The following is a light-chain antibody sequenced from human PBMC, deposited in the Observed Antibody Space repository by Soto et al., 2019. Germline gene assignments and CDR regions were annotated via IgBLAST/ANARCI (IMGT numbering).Light chain of an antibody. Sequence: QSVLTQPASVSGSPGQSITISCTGTSSDVGAYNYVSWYQQHPGRAPKLMIYEVTNRPSGVSNRFSGSKSGNTASLTFSGLQAEDEADYYCSSYTTSRTLVFGGGTKVTVL. CDR2: EVT. CDR3: SSYTTSRTLV. J-gene: IGLJ2*01. V-gene: IGLV2-14*01. CDR1: SSDVGAYNY.